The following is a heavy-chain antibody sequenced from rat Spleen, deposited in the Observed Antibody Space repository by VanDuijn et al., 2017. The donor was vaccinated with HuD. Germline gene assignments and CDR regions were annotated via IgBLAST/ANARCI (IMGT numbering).Heavy chain of an antibody. Sequence: EVQLVESDGGLVQPGRSLKLSCAASGFTFSDYYMAWVRQAPTKGLEWVATISSGGNNIYYRDSVKGRFTGSRDNAKNTQSLQMDIRRSEDTAIYYCTRGYVMDAWGQGASVTVSS. CDR3: TRGYVMDA. CDR1: GFTFSDYY. V-gene: IGHV5S13*01. J-gene: IGHJ4*01. CDR2: ISSGGNNI.